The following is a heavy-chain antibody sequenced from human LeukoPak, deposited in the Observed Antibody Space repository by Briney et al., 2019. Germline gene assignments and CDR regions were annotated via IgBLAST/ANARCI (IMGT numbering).Heavy chain of an antibody. J-gene: IGHJ4*02. CDR3: ARDLISGPATHDS. CDR1: GFTFSSYA. D-gene: IGHD3-10*01. V-gene: IGHV3-23*01. Sequence: GGSLRLSCAASGFTFSSYAMSWVRQAPGKGLEWVSGISDSGGYTDYADSVKGRFTISRDNSKNTLSLQMNSLRVEDTAVYYCARDLISGPATHDSWGQGALVTVSS. CDR2: ISDSGGYT.